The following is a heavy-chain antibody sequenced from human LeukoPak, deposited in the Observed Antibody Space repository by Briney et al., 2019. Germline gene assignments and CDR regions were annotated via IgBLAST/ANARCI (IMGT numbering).Heavy chain of an antibody. CDR2: ISGTGTTI. D-gene: IGHD3-22*01. V-gene: IGHV3-11*04. CDR3: AVQITMIVVVPYFDY. Sequence: GGSLRLSCVASGFTFSTHWVSWVRQAPGKGLEWVSSISGTGTTIYSADSVRGRFTVSRDNARNSLFLHMNSLRAEDTAVYYCAVQITMIVVVPYFDYWGQGTLVTVSS. J-gene: IGHJ4*02. CDR1: GFTFSTHW.